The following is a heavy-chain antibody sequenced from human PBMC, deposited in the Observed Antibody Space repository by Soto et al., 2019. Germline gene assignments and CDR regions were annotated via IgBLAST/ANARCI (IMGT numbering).Heavy chain of an antibody. CDR2: IIPIFGTA. CDR3: ARLGYCSSTSCFTFDY. CDR1: GGTFSSYA. V-gene: IGHV1-69*13. Sequence: SVKVSCKASGGTFSSYAISWVRQAPGQGLEWMGGIIPIFGTANYAQRFQGRVTITADESTSTAYMELSSLRSEDTAVYYCARLGYCSSTSCFTFDYWGQGTLVTVSS. D-gene: IGHD2-2*01. J-gene: IGHJ4*02.